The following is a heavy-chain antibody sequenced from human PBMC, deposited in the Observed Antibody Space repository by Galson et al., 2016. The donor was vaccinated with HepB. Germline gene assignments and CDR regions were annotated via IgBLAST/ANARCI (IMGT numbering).Heavy chain of an antibody. CDR3: AGIGAAAGRPGYYSYGVDV. Sequence: SLRLSCAASGFTFSNYGMHWFRQAPGKGLEWVAVVRYDGTNQDYADSVKGRFTISRDNSKNTLFLQMNSLRAEDTAVHYCAGIGAAAGRPGYYSYGVDVWGEGATVTMSS. CDR2: VRYDGTNQ. D-gene: IGHD6-13*01. J-gene: IGHJ6*02. V-gene: IGHV3-33*01. CDR1: GFTFSNYG.